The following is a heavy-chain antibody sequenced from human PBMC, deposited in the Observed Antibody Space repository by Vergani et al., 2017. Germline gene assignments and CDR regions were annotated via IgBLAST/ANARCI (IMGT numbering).Heavy chain of an antibody. CDR1: GFTFSTSA. CDR3: VKDAGSYENFFDS. D-gene: IGHD1-26*01. J-gene: IGHJ4*02. CDR2: LTGGGGST. Sequence: EVQLLESGGSLKQPGGSVRLSCAASGFTFSTSAMHWVRQAPGKGLEWVSALTGGGGSTYYADSFKGRFIISRDNSRDTLYLQMNSLRPEDTATHYCVKDAGSYENFFDSWGQGTLVTVSS. V-gene: IGHV3-23*01.